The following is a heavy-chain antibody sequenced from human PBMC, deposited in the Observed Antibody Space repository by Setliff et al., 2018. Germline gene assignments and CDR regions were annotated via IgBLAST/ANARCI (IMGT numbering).Heavy chain of an antibody. D-gene: IGHD3-22*01. CDR3: ARPNYYDSSGYYSYYFDY. CDR2: IYYSGST. J-gene: IGHJ4*02. V-gene: IGHV4-39*01. Sequence: SETLSLTCTVSGGSISSSSYYWGWIRQPPGKGLEWIGSIYYSGSTYYNPSLKSRVTISVDTSKNQFSLKLSSVTAADTAVYYCARPNYYDSSGYYSYYFDYWGQGMLVTVSS. CDR1: GGSISSSSYY.